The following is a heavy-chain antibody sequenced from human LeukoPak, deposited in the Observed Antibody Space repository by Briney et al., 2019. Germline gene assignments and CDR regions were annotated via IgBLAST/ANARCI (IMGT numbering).Heavy chain of an antibody. CDR3: AREDYCSGGSCYSGYFQH. J-gene: IGHJ1*01. Sequence: SETLSLTCTVSGGSISSCYWSWIRQPPGKGLEWIGYIYYSGTTNYNPSLKSRVTISVDTSKNQFSLKLSSVTAADTAVYYCAREDYCSGGSCYSGYFQHWGQGTLVTVSS. D-gene: IGHD2-15*01. V-gene: IGHV4-59*01. CDR2: IYYSGTT. CDR1: GGSISSCY.